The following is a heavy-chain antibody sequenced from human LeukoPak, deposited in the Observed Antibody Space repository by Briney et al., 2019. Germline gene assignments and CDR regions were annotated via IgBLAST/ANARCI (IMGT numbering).Heavy chain of an antibody. CDR1: GYTFSDYY. CDR3: ARELDRAAFDI. D-gene: IGHD3-22*01. CDR2: INPNTGGT. V-gene: IGHV1-2*02. J-gene: IGHJ3*02. Sequence: ASVKVSCKASGYTFSDYYFHWVRQAPGQGLEWMGWINPNTGGTNYAQKFQGRVTMTRDMSTSTVYMELSSLRSEDTAVYYCARELDRAAFDIWGQGTMVTVSS.